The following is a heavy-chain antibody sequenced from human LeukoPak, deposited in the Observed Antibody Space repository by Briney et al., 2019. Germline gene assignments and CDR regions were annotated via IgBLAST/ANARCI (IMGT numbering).Heavy chain of an antibody. CDR2: ISIYNGNT. CDR3: ARITYDFWSCYYMPDDP. CDR1: GYTFTNYG. V-gene: IGHV1-18*01. Sequence: ASVKVSCKASGYTFTNYGISWVRQAPGQGLEGMGWISIYNGNTDYAQKLRGRVTKTTDTSTSTAYMELRSLRSDDTAVYYCARITYDFWSCYYMPDDPWGQGTLVTVSS. J-gene: IGHJ5*02. D-gene: IGHD3-3*01.